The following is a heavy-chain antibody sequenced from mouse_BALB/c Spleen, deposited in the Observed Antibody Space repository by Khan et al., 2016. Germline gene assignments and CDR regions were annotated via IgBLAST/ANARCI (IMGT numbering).Heavy chain of an antibody. CDR1: GFTFSSFG. Sequence: EVELVESGGGLVQPGGSRKLSCAASGFTFSSFGMHWVRQAPEKGLEWVAYISSGSSTVYYADTVTGRSPISRDNPKNTLFLQMTSLRSEDSAMYYCPRKGARKSYAMDYWAQGTCVTGSS. J-gene: IGHJ4*01. V-gene: IGHV5-17*02. CDR3: PRKGARKSYAMDY. D-gene: IGHD3-1*01. CDR2: ISSGSSTV.